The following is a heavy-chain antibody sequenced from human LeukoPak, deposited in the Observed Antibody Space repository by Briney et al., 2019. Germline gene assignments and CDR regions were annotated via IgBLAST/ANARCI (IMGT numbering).Heavy chain of an antibody. CDR2: ISYDGSNK. J-gene: IGHJ3*02. D-gene: IGHD6-6*01. CDR3: ARETSWAFDI. Sequence: GGSLRLSCAASGFTFSSYAMRWVRQAPGRGLEWVAVISYDGSNKYYADSVKGRFTISRDNAKNSVYLQMDSLRAEDTALYYCARETSWAFDIWGQGTMVTVSS. CDR1: GFTFSSYA. V-gene: IGHV3-30*04.